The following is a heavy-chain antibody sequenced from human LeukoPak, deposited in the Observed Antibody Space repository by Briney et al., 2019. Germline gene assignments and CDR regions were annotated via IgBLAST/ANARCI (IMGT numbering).Heavy chain of an antibody. D-gene: IGHD6-13*01. V-gene: IGHV3-23*01. CDR2: ISGSGGST. CDR1: GFTFSSYA. J-gene: IGHJ4*02. CDR3: ARDGSGSSCYY. Sequence: GSLRLSCAASGFTFSSYAMSWVRQAPGKGLEWVSGISGSGGSTYYADSVKGRFTISRDNSKNTLYLQMNSLRAEDTAVYYCARDGSGSSCYYWGLGTLVTVSS.